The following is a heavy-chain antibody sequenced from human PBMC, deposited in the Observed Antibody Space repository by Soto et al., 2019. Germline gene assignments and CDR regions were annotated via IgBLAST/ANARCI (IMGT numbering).Heavy chain of an antibody. J-gene: IGHJ4*02. V-gene: IGHV4-34*01. Sequence: QVQLQQWGAGLLKPSETLSLTCVVYGGSFSGYYWSWIRQPPGKGLEWIGEINHSGSTNYSPSLKSRVSMSVDTSKNQISLKMSSVTAADTATYYCARGGYRSSSREIIDYWGQGTLVTVSS. CDR2: INHSGST. CDR1: GGSFSGYY. D-gene: IGHD5-18*01. CDR3: ARGGYRSSSREIIDY.